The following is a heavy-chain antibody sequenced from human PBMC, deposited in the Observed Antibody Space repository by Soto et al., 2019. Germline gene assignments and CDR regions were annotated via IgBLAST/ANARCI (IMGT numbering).Heavy chain of an antibody. Sequence: ASVKVSCRASGYTFTGYYVHWVREAPGQGLEWMGWINPETGGTSYAQKFQGRVTLSRDTSINTAYLELSSLRFDDAAVYFCARERFQVISDGMDVWGQGTTVTVSS. J-gene: IGHJ6*02. V-gene: IGHV1-2*02. CDR3: ARERFQVISDGMDV. CDR2: INPETGGT. CDR1: GYTFTGYY. D-gene: IGHD2-21*01.